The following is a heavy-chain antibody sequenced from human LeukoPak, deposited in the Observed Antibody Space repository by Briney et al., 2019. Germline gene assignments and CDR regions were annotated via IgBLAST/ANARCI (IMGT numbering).Heavy chain of an antibody. CDR3: AKDTLGYCSSTSCRGLDY. D-gene: IGHD2-2*01. V-gene: IGHV3-30-3*01. CDR2: ISYDGSNK. J-gene: IGHJ4*02. Sequence: PGGSLRLSCAASGFTFSSYAMHWVRQAPGKGLEWVAVISYDGSNKYYADSVKGRFTISRDNSKNTLYLQMNSLRAEDTAVYYCAKDTLGYCSSTSCRGLDYWGQGTLVTVSS. CDR1: GFTFSSYA.